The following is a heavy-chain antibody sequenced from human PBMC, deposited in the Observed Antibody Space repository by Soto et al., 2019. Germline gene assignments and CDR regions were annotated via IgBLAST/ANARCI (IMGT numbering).Heavy chain of an antibody. CDR2: INTDGGSS. D-gene: IGHD2-2*01. J-gene: IGHJ3*02. CDR1: GFTFSGHW. Sequence: EVQLVESGGDLVQPGGSLRLSCAASGFTFSGHWMHWVRQVPGKGLEWVSRINTDGGSSAYADSVKGRFTISRDNAKNTIYLQMKGLSAEDTAVYYCAREAGYCSRTSCYRRAFDTWGQGTTVTVSS. V-gene: IGHV3-74*03. CDR3: AREAGYCSRTSCYRRAFDT.